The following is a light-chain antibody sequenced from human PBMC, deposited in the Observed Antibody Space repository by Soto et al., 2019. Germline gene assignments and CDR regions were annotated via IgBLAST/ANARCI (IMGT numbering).Light chain of an antibody. Sequence: EIVLTPSPATLSLSPVERATLSCRASQSVSSYLAWYQQKPGQAPRLLISDASNRATGIPARFSGSVSGTEFTPTISSLQSEDFAVYYCQQYNNWPPITCGQGTRLEIK. CDR3: QQYNNWPPIT. CDR2: DAS. CDR1: QSVSSY. V-gene: IGKV3-11*01. J-gene: IGKJ5*01.